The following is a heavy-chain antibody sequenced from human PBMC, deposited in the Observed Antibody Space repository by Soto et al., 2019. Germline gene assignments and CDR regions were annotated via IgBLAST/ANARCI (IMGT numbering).Heavy chain of an antibody. CDR2: ISSEANGGAT. CDR3: TRFYYEEMGYFVY. V-gene: IGHV3-49*03. J-gene: IGHJ4*02. D-gene: IGHD3-22*01. CDR1: GFTFANYA. Sequence: EVRLEESGGGPVESWRSLRRSCSGFGFTFANYALTWFRQAPGKGLEWLGFISSEANGGATDYAAFLRGRATISRDDSKGIAYLEIKRLQSDDTGIYYCTRFYYEEMGYFVYWCQGTRVAVSS.